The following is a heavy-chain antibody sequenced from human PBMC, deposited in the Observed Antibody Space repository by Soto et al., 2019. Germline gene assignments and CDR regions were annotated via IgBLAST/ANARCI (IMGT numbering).Heavy chain of an antibody. CDR1: GYSFAGYW. CDR3: ARQMYGSDTGPNFQYYFDS. Sequence: RGESLKISCKGSGYSFAGYWITWVRQKPGKGLEWMGRIDPSDSQTYYSPSFRGHVTISATKSITTVFLQWSSLRASDTAMYYCARQMYGSDTGPNFQYYFDSWGQGTPVTVSS. D-gene: IGHD5-18*01. CDR2: IDPSDSQT. J-gene: IGHJ4*02. V-gene: IGHV5-10-1*01.